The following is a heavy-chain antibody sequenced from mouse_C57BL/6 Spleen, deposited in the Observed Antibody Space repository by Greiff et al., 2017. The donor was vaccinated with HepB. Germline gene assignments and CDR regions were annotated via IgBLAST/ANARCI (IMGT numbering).Heavy chain of an antibody. CDR2: IDPSDSET. J-gene: IGHJ2*01. CDR1: GYTFTSYW. V-gene: IGHV1-52*01. D-gene: IGHD1-1*01. CDR3: ARSMTVVAKDGFDY. Sequence: QVQLQQPGAELVRPGSSVKLSCKASGYTFTSYWMHWVKQRPIQGLEWIGNIDPSDSETHYNQKFKDKATLTVDKSSSTAYMQLSSLTSEDSAVYYCARSMTVVAKDGFDYWGQGTTLTVSS.